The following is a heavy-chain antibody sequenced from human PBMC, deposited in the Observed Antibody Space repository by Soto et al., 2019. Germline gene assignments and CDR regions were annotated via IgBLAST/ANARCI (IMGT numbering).Heavy chain of an antibody. J-gene: IGHJ3*02. D-gene: IGHD5-18*01. CDR3: ARSGGLHTAGAFDI. V-gene: IGHV4-30-4*01. CDR2: IYYSGNS. Sequence: PSETLSLTCTVSGGSISSSDYYWSWIRQPPGKGLEWIGYIYYSGNSYYSPSLKSRVTISVDTSKNQFSLELSSVTAADTAVYYCARSGGLHTAGAFDIWGQGTMVTVSS. CDR1: GGSISSSDYY.